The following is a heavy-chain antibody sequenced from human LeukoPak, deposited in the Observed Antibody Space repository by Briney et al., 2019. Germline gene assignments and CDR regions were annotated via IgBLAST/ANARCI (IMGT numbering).Heavy chain of an antibody. CDR1: GFTFSSYA. V-gene: IGHV3-23*01. Sequence: PGGSLRLSCAASGFTFSSYAMSWVRQAPGKGLEWVSAISGSGGSTYYADSGKGRFTISRDNSKNTLYLQMNSLRAEDTAVYYCAKDFAAYSSSPSNFDYWGQGTLVTVSS. CDR2: ISGSGGST. CDR3: AKDFAAYSSSPSNFDY. J-gene: IGHJ4*02. D-gene: IGHD6-6*01.